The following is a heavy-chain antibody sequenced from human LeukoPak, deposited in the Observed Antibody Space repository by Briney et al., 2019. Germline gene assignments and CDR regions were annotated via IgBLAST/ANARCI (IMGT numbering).Heavy chain of an antibody. V-gene: IGHV4-59*08. CDR1: GGSISSYY. D-gene: IGHD3-22*01. J-gene: IGHJ4*02. Sequence: PSETLSLTCTVSGGSISSYYWSWIRQPPGKALEWIGYIYYSGSTNYNPSLKSRVTISVDTSKNQFSLKLSSVTAADTAVYYCARSVYYDSSGYGYWGQGTLVTVSS. CDR2: IYYSGST. CDR3: ARSVYYDSSGYGY.